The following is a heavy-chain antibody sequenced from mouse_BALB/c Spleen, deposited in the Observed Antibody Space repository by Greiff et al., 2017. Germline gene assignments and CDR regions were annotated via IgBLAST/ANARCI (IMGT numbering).Heavy chain of an antibody. CDR3: ARGGNYPYYAMDY. J-gene: IGHJ4*01. CDR2: ISSGSSTI. Sequence: EVQRVESGGGLVQPGGSRKLSCAASGFTFSSFGMHWVRQAPEKGLEWVAYISSGSSTIYYADTVKGRFTISRDNPKNTLFLQMTSLRSEDTAMYYCARGGNYPYYAMDYWGQGTSVTVSS. V-gene: IGHV5-17*02. CDR1: GFTFSSFG. D-gene: IGHD2-1*01.